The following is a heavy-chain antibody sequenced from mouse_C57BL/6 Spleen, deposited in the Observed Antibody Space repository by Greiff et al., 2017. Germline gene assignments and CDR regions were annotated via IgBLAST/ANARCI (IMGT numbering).Heavy chain of an antibody. CDR1: GYTFTSYW. J-gene: IGHJ4*01. Sequence: VQLQQPGAELVRPGSSVKLSCKASGYTFTSYWMDWVKQRPGQGLEWIGHIYPSDSETHYNQKFKDKATLTVDKSSSTVYMQLSSLTSEDSAVYYCARRGLRPDGSSFSYAMDYWGQGTSVTVSS. D-gene: IGHD1-1*01. CDR2: IYPSDSET. CDR3: ARRGLRPDGSSFSYAMDY. V-gene: IGHV1-61*01.